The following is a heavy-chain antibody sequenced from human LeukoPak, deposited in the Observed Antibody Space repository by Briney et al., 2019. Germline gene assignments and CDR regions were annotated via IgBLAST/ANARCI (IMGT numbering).Heavy chain of an antibody. CDR1: GFTFSRYW. CDR3: ARDPSYSDGYFDF. J-gene: IGHJ4*02. V-gene: IGHV3-74*01. CDR2: IYSDSNTT. Sequence: GGSLRLSCAASGFTFSRYWMHWVRQTPGKWLVWVSRIYSDSNTTSYADSVKGRVTISRDNAKNTLYLQMNSLRAEDTAVYYCARDPSYSDGYFDFWGQGTLVTVSS. D-gene: IGHD5-18*01.